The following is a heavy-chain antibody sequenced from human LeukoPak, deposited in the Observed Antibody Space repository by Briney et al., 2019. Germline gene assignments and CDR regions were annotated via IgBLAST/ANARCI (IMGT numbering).Heavy chain of an antibody. D-gene: IGHD5-24*01. Sequence: GGSLRLSCAASGFTFSSYAMHWVRQAPGKGPEWVAVISYDGSNKYYADSVKGRFTISRDNSKNTLYLQMNSLRAEDTAVYYCARARRDGYNLLSDYWGQGTLVTVSS. V-gene: IGHV3-30*04. CDR2: ISYDGSNK. CDR3: ARARRDGYNLLSDY. J-gene: IGHJ4*02. CDR1: GFTFSSYA.